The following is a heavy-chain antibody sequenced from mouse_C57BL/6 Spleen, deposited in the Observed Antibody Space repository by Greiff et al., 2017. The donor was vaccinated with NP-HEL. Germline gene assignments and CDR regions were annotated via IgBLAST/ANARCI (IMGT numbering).Heavy chain of an antibody. J-gene: IGHJ4*01. CDR3: AGRGSASGMDY. Sequence: QVQLQQPGAELVKPGASVKLSCKASGYTFTSYWMHWVKQRPGQGLEWIGMIHPNSGSTNYNEKFKSKATLTVDKSSSTAYMQLSSLTSEDSAVYYCAGRGSASGMDYWGQGTSVTVSS. V-gene: IGHV1-64*01. CDR1: GYTFTSYW. CDR2: IHPNSGST. D-gene: IGHD6-2*01.